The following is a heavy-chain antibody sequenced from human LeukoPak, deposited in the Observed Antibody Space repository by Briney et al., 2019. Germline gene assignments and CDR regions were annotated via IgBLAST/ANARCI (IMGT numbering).Heavy chain of an antibody. CDR1: GGSISSSSYY. J-gene: IGHJ6*02. CDR3: ARTLPVPAAIAYYYYGMDV. CDR2: IYYSGST. Sequence: SETLSLTCTVSGGSISSSSYYRGWIRQPPGKGLEWIGSIYYSGSTYYNPSLKSRVTISVDTSKNQFSLKLSSVTAADTAVYYCARTLPVPAAIAYYYYGMDVWGQGTTVTVSS. D-gene: IGHD2-2*01. V-gene: IGHV4-39*01.